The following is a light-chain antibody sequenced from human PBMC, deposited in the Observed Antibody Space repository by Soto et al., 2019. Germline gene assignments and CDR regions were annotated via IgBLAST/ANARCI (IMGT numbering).Light chain of an antibody. CDR3: NSYTSSSTYV. V-gene: IGLV2-18*02. CDR2: EVS. J-gene: IGLJ1*01. Sequence: QSVLTQPPSVSGSPGQSVTISCTGTSSDVGSYNRVSWYQQPPGTAPKLMIYEVSNRPSGVPDRFSGSKSGNPASLTISGLQAEDEADYYCNSYTSSSTYVFGTGTKVTVL. CDR1: SSDVGSYNR.